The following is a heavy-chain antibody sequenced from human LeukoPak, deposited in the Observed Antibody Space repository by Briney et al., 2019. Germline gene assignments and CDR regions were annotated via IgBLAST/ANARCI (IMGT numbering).Heavy chain of an antibody. D-gene: IGHD4-11*01. Sequence: ASVKVSCKASGYTFTSYGISWVRQAPGQGLEWMGWISAYNGNTNYAQKLQGRVTMTTDTSTSTAYMELRSLRSDDTAVYYCAXXXXXXXDYXAPGYWYFDLWGRGTLVTVSS. J-gene: IGHJ2*01. CDR1: GYTFTSYG. CDR3: AXXXXXXXDYXAPGYWYFDL. V-gene: IGHV1-18*01. CDR2: ISAYNGNT.